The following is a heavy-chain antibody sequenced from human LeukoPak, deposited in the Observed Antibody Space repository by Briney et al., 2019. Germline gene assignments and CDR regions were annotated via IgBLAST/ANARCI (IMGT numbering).Heavy chain of an antibody. V-gene: IGHV1-18*01. CDR2: ISAYNGNT. D-gene: IGHD3-3*01. J-gene: IGHJ4*02. Sequence: GASVKVSCRASGYTFTSYGISWVRQAPGQGLEWLGWISAYNGNTNFAQKIQGRVTMTTDTSTSTAYMELRSLRSDDTAVYYCASALSDDFWSFYQDYWGQGTLVTVSS. CDR3: ASALSDDFWSFYQDY. CDR1: GYTFTSYG.